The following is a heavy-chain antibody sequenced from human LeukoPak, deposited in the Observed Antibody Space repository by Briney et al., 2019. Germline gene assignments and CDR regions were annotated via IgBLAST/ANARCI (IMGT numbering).Heavy chain of an antibody. Sequence: PGGSLRLSCAASEFTFSNYAMNWVRQGPGKGLEWVSAISGSGGGTYYADSVKGRFTISRDNSKNTLYLQMSSLRAEDTALYYCAKGPMVRGFDPWGQGTLVTVSS. J-gene: IGHJ5*02. CDR2: ISGSGGGT. D-gene: IGHD3-10*01. V-gene: IGHV3-23*01. CDR1: EFTFSNYA. CDR3: AKGPMVRGFDP.